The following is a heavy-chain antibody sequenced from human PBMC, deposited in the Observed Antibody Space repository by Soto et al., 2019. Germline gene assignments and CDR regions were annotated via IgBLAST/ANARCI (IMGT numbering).Heavy chain of an antibody. Sequence: EVQLLESGGGLVQPGGSLRLTCAASGFTFSSYGISWSRLSPGKGLEWVSVISGGGDTTYYTPSVKGRFTISRDDFRNTLYLQMNSLRTEVTAIYYCAKLRDFVVLPAGILDYWGPGTLVTVSS. J-gene: IGHJ4*02. V-gene: IGHV3-23*01. D-gene: IGHD2-8*01. CDR2: ISGGGDTT. CDR1: GFTFSSYG. CDR3: AKLRDFVVLPAGILDY.